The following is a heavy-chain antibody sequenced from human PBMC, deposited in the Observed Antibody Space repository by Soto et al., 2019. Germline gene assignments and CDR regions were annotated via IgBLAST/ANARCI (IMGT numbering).Heavy chain of an antibody. CDR2: IIPIFGTA. CDR3: ARGGEHNDYYYDSSGYPAYDY. V-gene: IGHV1-69*13. D-gene: IGHD3-22*01. CDR1: GGTFSSYA. Sequence: ASVKVSCKASGGTFSSYAISWVRQAPGQGLEWMGGIIPIFGTANYAQKFQGRVTITADESTSTAYMELSSLRSDDTAVYYCARGGEHNDYYYDSSGYPAYDYWG. J-gene: IGHJ4*01.